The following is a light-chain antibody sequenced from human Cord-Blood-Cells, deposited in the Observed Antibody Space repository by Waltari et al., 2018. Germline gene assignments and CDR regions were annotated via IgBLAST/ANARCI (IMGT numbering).Light chain of an antibody. CDR3: QQRSNWPPIT. Sequence: EIVLTQSPATLSLSPGERATLSCTASQSVSSYLAWYQQKPGQAPRLLIYDASNWASGIPARFSVSGSGTDFTLTISSLEPEDFAVYYCQQRSNWPPITFGQGTRLEIK. CDR1: QSVSSY. CDR2: DAS. J-gene: IGKJ5*01. V-gene: IGKV3-11*01.